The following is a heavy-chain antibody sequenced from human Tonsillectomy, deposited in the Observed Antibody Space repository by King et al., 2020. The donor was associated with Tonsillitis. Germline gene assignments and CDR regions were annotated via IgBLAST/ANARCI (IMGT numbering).Heavy chain of an antibody. D-gene: IGHD3-9*01. J-gene: IGHJ5*02. V-gene: IGHV1-46*01. CDR1: GYTFTSYY. Sequence: QLVQSGAEVKKPGASVKVSCKASGYTFTSYYMHWVRQAPGQGLEWMGIINPSGGSTSYAQKFQGRVTMTRDTSTSTVYMELSSLRSEDTAVYYCARDRSSYDILTGYSGSKNWFDPWGQGTLVTVSS. CDR3: ARDRSSYDILTGYSGSKNWFDP. CDR2: INPSGGST.